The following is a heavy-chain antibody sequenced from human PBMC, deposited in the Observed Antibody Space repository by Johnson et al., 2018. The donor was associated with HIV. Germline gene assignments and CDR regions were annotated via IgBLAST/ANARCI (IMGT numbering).Heavy chain of an antibody. CDR2: ISYDGSNK. Sequence: VQLVESGGGVVQPGRSLRLSCAASGFTFSSYAMHWVRQAPGKGLEWVAVISYDGSNKYYADSVKGRFTISRDNSKNTLYLQMNSLSVQDTALYYFARDPSTHYARLTGDFGAFDIWGQGTLVFVSS. CDR3: ARDPSTHYARLTGDFGAFDI. V-gene: IGHV3-30*04. J-gene: IGHJ3*02. D-gene: IGHD7-27*01. CDR1: GFTFSSYA.